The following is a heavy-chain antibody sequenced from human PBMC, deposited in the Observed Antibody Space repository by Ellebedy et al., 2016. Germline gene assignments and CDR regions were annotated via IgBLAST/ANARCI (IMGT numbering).Heavy chain of an antibody. Sequence: GGSLRLSXAASGFTFSTYAITWVRQAPGKGLESISSISGSGDRTYYIDSVKGRFTISRDNAKNTVDLQMNSLRADDTAVYYCATGRWGWSIPFDYWGQGTLVTVSS. CDR3: ATGRWGWSIPFDY. CDR2: ISGSGDRT. V-gene: IGHV3-23*01. D-gene: IGHD6-19*01. J-gene: IGHJ4*02. CDR1: GFTFSTYA.